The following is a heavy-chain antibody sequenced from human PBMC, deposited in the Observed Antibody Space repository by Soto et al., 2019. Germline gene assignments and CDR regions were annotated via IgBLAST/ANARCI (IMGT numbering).Heavy chain of an antibody. J-gene: IGHJ4*02. Sequence: EVRLVETGGGLIQPGGSLRLSCAASGFTVSDTYMNWVRQAPGKGLEWVSVIYSGSATYYADPVKGRFIISSDNSKNTAFRQMSSLRVDDTAVYYCARGKSGWLTFDYWGQGILVTVSS. CDR2: IYSGSAT. V-gene: IGHV3-53*02. D-gene: IGHD6-19*01. CDR3: ARGKSGWLTFDY. CDR1: GFTVSDTY.